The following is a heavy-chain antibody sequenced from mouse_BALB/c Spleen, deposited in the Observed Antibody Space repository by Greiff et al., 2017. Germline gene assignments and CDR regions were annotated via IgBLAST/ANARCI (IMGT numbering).Heavy chain of an antibody. D-gene: IGHD2-14*01. Sequence: VQLKESGPGLVKPSQSLSLTCTVTGYSITSDYAWNWIRQFPGNKLEWMGYISYSGSTSYNPSLKSRISITRDTSKNQFFLQLNSVTTEDTATYYCARSERYDGAWFAYWGQGTLVTVSA. J-gene: IGHJ3*01. CDR2: ISYSGST. V-gene: IGHV3-2*02. CDR1: GYSITSDYA. CDR3: ARSERYDGAWFAY.